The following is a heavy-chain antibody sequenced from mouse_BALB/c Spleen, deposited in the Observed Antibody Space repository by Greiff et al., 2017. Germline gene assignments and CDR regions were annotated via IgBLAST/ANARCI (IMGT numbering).Heavy chain of an antibody. CDR1: GFTFTDYY. D-gene: IGHD4-1*01. CDR2: IRNKANGYTT. J-gene: IGHJ3*01. Sequence: EVKVVESGGGLVQPGGSLRLSCATSGFTFTDYYMSWVRQPPGKALEWLGFIRNKANGYTTEYSASVKGRFTISRDNSQSILYLQMNTLRAEDSATYYCARDKTGGFAYWGQGTLVTVSA. CDR3: ARDKTGGFAY. V-gene: IGHV7-3*02.